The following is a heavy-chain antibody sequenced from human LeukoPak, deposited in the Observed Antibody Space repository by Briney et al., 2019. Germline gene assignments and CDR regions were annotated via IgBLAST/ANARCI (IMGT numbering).Heavy chain of an antibody. J-gene: IGHJ6*03. CDR3: ARGGGNLLPFFDPKYYYYMDV. V-gene: IGHV4-34*01. D-gene: IGHD3-9*01. CDR2: VNHSGGT. Sequence: SETLSLTCAVYGESSSGYYWSWIRQSPEKGLEWIAEVNHSGGTNYNPSLRSRLTVFLDTSKNQFSPKLRSVTAADTAVYYCARGGGNLLPFFDPKYYYYMDVWGKGTTVTVSS. CDR1: GESSSGYY.